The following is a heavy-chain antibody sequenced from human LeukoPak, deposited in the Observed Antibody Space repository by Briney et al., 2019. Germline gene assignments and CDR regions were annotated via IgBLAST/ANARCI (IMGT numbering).Heavy chain of an antibody. J-gene: IGHJ3*02. CDR3: ARVTADAFDI. V-gene: IGHV4-34*01. CDR1: GGSLSGYY. Sequence: SETLSLTCAVYGGSLSGYYWSWIRQSPGKGLEWIGEINHSGSTNYNPSLKSRVTIAVDTSKNQFSLKLWSVTAADTAVYYCARVTADAFDIWGQGTMVTVSS. CDR2: INHSGST.